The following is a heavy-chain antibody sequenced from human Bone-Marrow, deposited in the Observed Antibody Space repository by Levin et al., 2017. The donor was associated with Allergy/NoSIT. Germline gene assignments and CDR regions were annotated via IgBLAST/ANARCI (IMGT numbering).Heavy chain of an antibody. V-gene: IGHV2-5*01. CDR1: GFSLSTSGVG. CDR2: IYWNDDK. Sequence: SGPTLVKPTQTLTLTCTFSGFSLSTSGVGVGWIRQPPGKALEWLALIYWNDDKRYSPSLKSRLTITKDTSKNQVVLTMTNMDPVDTATYYCAHSPREYDSSGYYFPFDYWGQGTLVTVSS. J-gene: IGHJ4*02. D-gene: IGHD3-22*01. CDR3: AHSPREYDSSGYYFPFDY.